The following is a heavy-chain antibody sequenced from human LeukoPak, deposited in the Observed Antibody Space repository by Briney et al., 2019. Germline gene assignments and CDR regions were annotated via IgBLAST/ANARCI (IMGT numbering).Heavy chain of an antibody. CDR1: GDSISSGNW. Sequence: SGTLSLTCTVSGDSISSGNWWSWVRQPPGKGLEWIGEIYHSGSTNYNPSLTSRVTISVDESKNYFSLKLNSVTAADTAVYFCARDQRVGYCSSSSCYGAFDVWGQGTMVTVSS. CDR2: IYHSGST. V-gene: IGHV4-4*02. J-gene: IGHJ3*01. D-gene: IGHD2-2*01. CDR3: ARDQRVGYCSSSSCYGAFDV.